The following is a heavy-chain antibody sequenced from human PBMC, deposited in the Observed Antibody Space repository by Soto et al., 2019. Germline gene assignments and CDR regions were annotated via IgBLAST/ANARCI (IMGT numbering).Heavy chain of an antibody. J-gene: IGHJ6*02. D-gene: IGHD6-13*01. V-gene: IGHV1-2*04. CDR1: GGTFSSYA. Sequence: ASVKVSCKASGGTFSSYAISWVRQAPGQGLEWMGWIIPNSGRTNYAQKFQGWVTMTRDTSTSTAYMELSRLRSDDTAVYYCARGGSSWILNYYYYYGMDVWGQGTTVTVSS. CDR3: ARGGSSWILNYYYYYGMDV. CDR2: IIPNSGRT.